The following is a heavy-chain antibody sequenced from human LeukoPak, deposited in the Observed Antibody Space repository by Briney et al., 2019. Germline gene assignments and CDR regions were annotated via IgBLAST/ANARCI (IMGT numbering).Heavy chain of an antibody. CDR1: GFTFDDYA. CDR2: ISWNSGSI. J-gene: IGHJ6*02. D-gene: IGHD4-17*01. V-gene: IGHV3-9*01. Sequence: GRSLRLSCAASGFTFDDYAMHWVRQAPGKGLEWVSGISWNSGSIGYADSVKGRFTISRDNAKNSLYLQMNSLRAEDTALYYCAKGPTVTTHYYGMDVWGQGTTVTVSS. CDR3: AKGPTVTTHYYGMDV.